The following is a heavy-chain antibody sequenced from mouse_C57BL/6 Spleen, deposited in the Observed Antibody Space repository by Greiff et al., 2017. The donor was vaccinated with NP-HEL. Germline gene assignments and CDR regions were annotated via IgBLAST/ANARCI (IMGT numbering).Heavy chain of an antibody. CDR3: ARVKGDSNYGRQFDY. J-gene: IGHJ2*01. CDR2: ISYDGSN. V-gene: IGHV3-6*01. CDR1: GYSITSGYY. Sequence: ESGPGLVKPSQSLSLTCSVTGYSITSGYYWNWIRQFPGNKLEWMGYISYDGSNNYNPSLKNRISITRDTSKNQFFLKLNSVTTEDTATYYCARVKGDSNYGRQFDYWGQGTTLTVSS. D-gene: IGHD2-5*01.